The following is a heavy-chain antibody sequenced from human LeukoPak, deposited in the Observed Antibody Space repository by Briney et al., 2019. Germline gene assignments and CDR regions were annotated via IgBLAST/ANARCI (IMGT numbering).Heavy chain of an antibody. D-gene: IGHD2-8*01. Sequence: GGSLRLSCAASGFTYSSYAMHWVRQAPGKGLEWVAVISYDGSNKHYADSVKGRFTISRDNSKNTLYLQMNSLRAEDTAVYYCARGEDIVLMVYAIRGYYFDYWGQGTLVTVSS. CDR3: ARGEDIVLMVYAIRGYYFDY. CDR2: ISYDGSNK. J-gene: IGHJ4*02. V-gene: IGHV3-30-3*01. CDR1: GFTYSSYA.